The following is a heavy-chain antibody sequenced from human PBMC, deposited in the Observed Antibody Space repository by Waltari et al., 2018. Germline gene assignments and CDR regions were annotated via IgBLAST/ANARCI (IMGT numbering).Heavy chain of an antibody. CDR2: INTDGSST. V-gene: IGHV3-74*01. J-gene: IGHJ6*02. Sequence: EVQLVESGGGLVQPGGSLKLSCAASGFIFSDSVIHWVRQASGKGLEWVGRINTDGSSTSYADSVKGRFTISRDNSKNTLYLQMNSLRAEDTAVYYCAREGRYYYYGMDVWGQGTTVTVSS. CDR1: GFIFSDSV. CDR3: AREGRYYYYGMDV.